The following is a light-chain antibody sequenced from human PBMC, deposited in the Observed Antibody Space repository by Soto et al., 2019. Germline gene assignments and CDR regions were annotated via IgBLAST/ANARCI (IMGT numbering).Light chain of an antibody. CDR3: QQYGRSPPYT. Sequence: EIVFTQSPGTLSLSPGERASLSCRASQSVSTSYVAWYQQKFGQAPRLLIYDAFSRATGIPDRFSASGSGTDFTLTISRLEPEDFAVYYCQQYGRSPPYTFGQGTKVDIK. V-gene: IGKV3-20*01. J-gene: IGKJ2*01. CDR2: DAF. CDR1: QSVSTSY.